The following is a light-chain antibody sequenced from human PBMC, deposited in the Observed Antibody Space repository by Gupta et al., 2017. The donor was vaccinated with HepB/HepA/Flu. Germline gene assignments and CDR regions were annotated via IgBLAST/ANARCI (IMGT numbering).Light chain of an antibody. Sequence: QAALTRPATVSGSPGQSITISGSGTSSDVGGYNSVSWYQQHPGKAPKVMIYDVSNRRSGVSNRFTGSKSGNTAFLTVSVLQAEDEADYCSSSYTSNSTPGVFGTGTKFTVL. J-gene: IGLJ1*01. CDR1: SSDVGGYNS. CDR2: DVS. CDR3: SSYTSNSTPGV. V-gene: IGLV2-14*01.